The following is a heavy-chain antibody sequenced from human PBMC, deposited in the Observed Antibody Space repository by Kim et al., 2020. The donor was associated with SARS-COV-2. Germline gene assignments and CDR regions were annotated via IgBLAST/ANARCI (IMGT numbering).Heavy chain of an antibody. CDR3: AKVFDYGMDV. Sequence: GGSLRLSCAASGFTFSSYGMHWVRQAPGKGLEWVAVISYDGSNKYYADSVKGRFTISRDNSKNTLYLQMNSLRAEDTAVYYCAKVFDYGMDVWGQGTTVT. CDR2: ISYDGSNK. V-gene: IGHV3-30*18. CDR1: GFTFSSYG. J-gene: IGHJ6*02. D-gene: IGHD3-16*01.